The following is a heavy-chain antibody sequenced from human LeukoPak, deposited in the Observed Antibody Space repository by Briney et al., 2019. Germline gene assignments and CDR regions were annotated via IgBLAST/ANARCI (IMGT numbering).Heavy chain of an antibody. J-gene: IGHJ4*02. CDR3: ARAAYGGNSLFDY. Sequence: ASVKVSCKASGGTFSSYAISWVRQAPGQGLEWMGRIIPIFGTANYAQKFQGRVTITTDESTSTAYMELSSLRSEDTAVYYCARAAYGGNSLFDYWGQGTLVTVSS. D-gene: IGHD4-23*01. CDR2: IIPIFGTA. V-gene: IGHV1-69*05. CDR1: GGTFSSYA.